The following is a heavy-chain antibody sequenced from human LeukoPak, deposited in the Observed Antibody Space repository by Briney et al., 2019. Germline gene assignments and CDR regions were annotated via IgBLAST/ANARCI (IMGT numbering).Heavy chain of an antibody. J-gene: IGHJ5*02. CDR1: GGSISSTYF. CDR3: ARGLGYSTP. CDR2: ISYTGTT. Sequence: PSETLSLTCIVSGGSISSTYFWGWIRQPPGKGLEWIGTISYTGTTSYNPSLKSRVTISLDTSKNQFSLKLSSVTAADTAVYYCARGLGYSTPWGQGTLVTVSS. V-gene: IGHV4-39*07. D-gene: IGHD6-13*01.